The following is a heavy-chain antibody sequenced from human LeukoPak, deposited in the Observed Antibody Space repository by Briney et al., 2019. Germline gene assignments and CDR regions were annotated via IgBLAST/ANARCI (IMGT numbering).Heavy chain of an antibody. CDR2: IYYSGNT. CDR1: GGSITTDY. D-gene: IGHD1-1*01. Sequence: SETLSLTCTISGGSITTDYWSRIRQPPGRGLEYIGNIYYSGNTYYNPSLTSRATMSVDTSTNQFSLNLTSVTAADPAVYYCARHETKTSWFDSWGQGTLVTVSS. J-gene: IGHJ5*01. CDR3: ARHETKTSWFDS. V-gene: IGHV4-59*08.